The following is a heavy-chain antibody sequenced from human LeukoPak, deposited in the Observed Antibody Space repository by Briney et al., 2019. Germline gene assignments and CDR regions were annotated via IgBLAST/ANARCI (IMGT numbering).Heavy chain of an antibody. J-gene: IGHJ4*02. D-gene: IGHD5-18*01. CDR2: INSAGSST. CDR1: GFTLSSYW. CDR3: ARGSGYSYGPLDY. Sequence: GGSLRLSCAASGFTLSSYWMHWVRQAPGKGLVWVSRINSAGSSTAYADSVKGRFTISRDNAKNTLYLQMNSLRAEDTAVYYCARGSGYSYGPLDYWAGEPWSPSPQ. V-gene: IGHV3-74*01.